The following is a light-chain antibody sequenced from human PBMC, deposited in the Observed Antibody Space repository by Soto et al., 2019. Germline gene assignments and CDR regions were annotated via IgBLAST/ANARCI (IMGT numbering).Light chain of an antibody. Sequence: DIQMTQSPSTLSASVGDRVTITCRASQSISSWLAWYQQKPGNAPKLLIYDASSLESGVPSRFSGSGSGTEFPLTISSLQPYDFATYYCQPYNSYSLFGQGTKLEIK. CDR1: QSISSW. V-gene: IGKV1-5*01. CDR3: QPYNSYSL. CDR2: DAS. J-gene: IGKJ2*01.